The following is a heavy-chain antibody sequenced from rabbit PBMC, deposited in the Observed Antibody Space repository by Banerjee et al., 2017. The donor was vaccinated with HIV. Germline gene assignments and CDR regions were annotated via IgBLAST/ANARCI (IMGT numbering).Heavy chain of an antibody. CDR1: GFTISSSYW. J-gene: IGHJ4*01. Sequence: QSLEESGGDLVKPGASLTLTCAASGFTISSSYWICWVRQAPGKGLEWIACIDNGDGSTYYASWANGRFTVSQTSSTTVTLQRTSLTAADTATYFCARGVTTYYLDLWGPGTLVTVS. CDR3: ARGVTTYYLDL. V-gene: IGHV1S40*01. CDR2: IDNGDGST. D-gene: IGHD1-1*01.